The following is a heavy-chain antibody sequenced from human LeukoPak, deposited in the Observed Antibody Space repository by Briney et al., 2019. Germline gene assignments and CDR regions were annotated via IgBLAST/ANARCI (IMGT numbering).Heavy chain of an antibody. CDR3: ARDTRSSCWWAQYYYYGMDV. Sequence: GRSLRLSCAASGFTFSSYAMHWVRQAPPKGLEGVAVISYDGSNKYYADSVKGRFTISRDNSKNTLYLQMNSLIAEGTALYYCARDTRSSCWWAQYYYYGMDVWGQGTTVTVSS. CDR2: ISYDGSNK. J-gene: IGHJ6*02. V-gene: IGHV3-30-3*01. CDR1: GFTFSSYA. D-gene: IGHD6-19*01.